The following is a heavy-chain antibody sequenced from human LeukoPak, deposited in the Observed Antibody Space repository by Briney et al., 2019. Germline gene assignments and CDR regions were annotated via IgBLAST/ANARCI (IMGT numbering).Heavy chain of an antibody. J-gene: IGHJ4*02. CDR1: GYSISSGYY. CDR2: IYHSGST. D-gene: IGHD2-2*01. Sequence: SETLSLTCAVSGYSISSGYYWGWIRRPPGKGLEWIGSIYHSGSTYYNPSLKSRVTISVDTSKNQFSLKLSSVTAADTAVYYCARAKALIVVVPAAYYFDYWGQGTLVTVSS. CDR3: ARAKALIVVVPAAYYFDY. V-gene: IGHV4-38-2*01.